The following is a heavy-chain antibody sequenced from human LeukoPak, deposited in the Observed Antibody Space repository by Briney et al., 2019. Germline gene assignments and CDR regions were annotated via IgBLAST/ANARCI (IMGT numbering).Heavy chain of an antibody. CDR1: GGTLSSYA. CDR3: ARLRFGEYDHDY. Sequence: SVKVSCKASGGTLSSYAISWVRQAPGQGLEWMGRIIPIFGTANYAQKFQGRVTITTDESTSTAYMELSSLRSEDTAVYYCARLRFGEYDHDYWGQGTLVTVSS. D-gene: IGHD3-10*01. J-gene: IGHJ4*02. V-gene: IGHV1-69*05. CDR2: IIPIFGTA.